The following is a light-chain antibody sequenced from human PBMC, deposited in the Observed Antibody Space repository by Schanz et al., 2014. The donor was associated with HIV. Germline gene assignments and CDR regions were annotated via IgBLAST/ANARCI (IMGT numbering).Light chain of an antibody. CDR1: SRGVRSYNL. CDR2: EVS. CDR3: CSYVDSSTFV. Sequence: QSALTQPASGSGSPGQSINISCTGTSRGVRSYNLASWYQQHPGKAPKLMIYEVSKRPSGVSNRFSGSKSGNTASLTISGLQGEDEADYYCCSYVDSSTFVFGTGTKLTVL. V-gene: IGLV2-23*02. J-gene: IGLJ1*01.